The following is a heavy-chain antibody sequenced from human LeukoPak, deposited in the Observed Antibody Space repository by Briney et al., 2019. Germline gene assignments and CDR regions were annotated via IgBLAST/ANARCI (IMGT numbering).Heavy chain of an antibody. CDR2: ISYDGSNK. D-gene: IGHD3-10*01. CDR1: GFTFSSYA. J-gene: IGHJ4*02. V-gene: IGHV3-30*07. Sequence: GGSLRLSCAASGFTFSSYAMHWVRQAPGKGLEWVAVISYDGSNKYYADSVKGRFTISRDNSKNTLYLQMNSLTAEDTAVYYCAKGLDGSGSTHWGQGTLVTVSS. CDR3: AKGLDGSGSTH.